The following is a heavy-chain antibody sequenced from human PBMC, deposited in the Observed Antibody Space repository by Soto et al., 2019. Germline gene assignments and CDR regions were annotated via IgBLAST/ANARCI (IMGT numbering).Heavy chain of an antibody. Sequence: QVQLVQSGAEVKKPGSSVKVSCKASGGTFSSYTISWVRQAPGQGLEWMGRIIPILGIANYAQKFQGRVTSTADKSTSTAYMELSSLRSEDTAVYYCARDRAIGKERPPDYWGQGTLVTVSS. CDR2: IIPILGIA. CDR1: GGTFSSYT. CDR3: ARDRAIGKERPPDY. D-gene: IGHD2-2*01. J-gene: IGHJ4*02. V-gene: IGHV1-69*08.